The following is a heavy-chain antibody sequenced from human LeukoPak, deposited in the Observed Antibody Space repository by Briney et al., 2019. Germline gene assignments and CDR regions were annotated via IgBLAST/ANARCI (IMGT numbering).Heavy chain of an antibody. CDR3: AREGYSYGYDAFDI. CDR1: GFTVSSNY. V-gene: IGHV3-66*01. J-gene: IGHJ3*02. D-gene: IGHD5-18*01. CDR2: IYSGGST. Sequence: GGSLRLSCAASGFTVSSNYMSWVRQAPGKGLEWVSVIYSGGSTYYADSVKGRFTISRDNSKNTLYLQMNSLRAEDTAVYYCAREGYSYGYDAFDIWGQGTMVTVFS.